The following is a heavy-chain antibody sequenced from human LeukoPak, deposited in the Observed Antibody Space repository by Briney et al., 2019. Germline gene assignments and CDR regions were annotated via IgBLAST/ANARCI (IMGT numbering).Heavy chain of an antibody. Sequence: GGSLRLSCAASGFTFSSYAMSWVRQAPGKGLEWVSAISGSGGSTYYADSVKGRLTISRDNSKNTLYLQMNSLRAEDTAVYYCAKNYDYIWGSYPSAFDIWGQGTMVTVSS. V-gene: IGHV3-23*01. J-gene: IGHJ3*02. CDR3: AKNYDYIWGSYPSAFDI. CDR2: ISGSGGST. CDR1: GFTFSSYA. D-gene: IGHD3-16*02.